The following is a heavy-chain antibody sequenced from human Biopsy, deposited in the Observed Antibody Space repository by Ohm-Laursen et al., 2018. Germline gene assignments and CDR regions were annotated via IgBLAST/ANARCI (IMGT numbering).Heavy chain of an antibody. J-gene: IGHJ1*01. CDR3: ATKLTGYFHH. V-gene: IGHV1-69*06. CDR1: GGTFSNYG. CDR2: NIPILGTG. Sequence: SVKVSCKVPGGTFSNYGVNWVRQAPGQGLEWLGGNIPILGTGNYAQKFQDRVTVAADTSTSTATMELRSLRSDDTAVYYCATKLTGYFHHWGQGTLVIVSS. D-gene: IGHD3-9*01.